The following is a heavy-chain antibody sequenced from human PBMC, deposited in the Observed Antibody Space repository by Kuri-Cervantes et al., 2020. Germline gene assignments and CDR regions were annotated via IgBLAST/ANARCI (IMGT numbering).Heavy chain of an antibody. D-gene: IGHD2-2*03. Sequence: GGSLRLSCAASGFTFSSYAMSWVRQAPGKGLEWVSVIYSGGGTYYADSVKGRFTISRDNSKNTLYLQMNSLRAEDTAVYYCASDPGYCSSTSCYEDYYYYMDVWGKGTTVTVSS. CDR3: ASDPGYCSSTSCYEDYYYYMDV. J-gene: IGHJ6*03. CDR1: GFTFSSYA. V-gene: IGHV3-53*01. CDR2: IYSGGGT.